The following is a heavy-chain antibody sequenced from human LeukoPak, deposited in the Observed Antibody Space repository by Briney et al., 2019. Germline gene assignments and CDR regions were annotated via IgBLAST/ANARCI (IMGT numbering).Heavy chain of an antibody. D-gene: IGHD3-9*01. CDR1: GFTVTSNY. J-gene: IGHJ4*02. CDR3: VSHSDPLTGYSFDY. V-gene: IGHV3-53*01. Sequence: GGSLRLSCAASGFTVTSNYMTWVRQAPGKGLEWVSIIYDNGDTYYADSVKGRFTVTRDSSKNTVSLEMNSLRVDDTAVYYCVSHSDPLTGYSFDYWGQGTLVTVSS. CDR2: IYDNGDT.